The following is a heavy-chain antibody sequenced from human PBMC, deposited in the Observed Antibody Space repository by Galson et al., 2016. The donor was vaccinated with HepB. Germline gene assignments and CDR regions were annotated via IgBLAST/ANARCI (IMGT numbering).Heavy chain of an antibody. J-gene: IGHJ4*02. D-gene: IGHD3-16*02. CDR2: IRSKDNNYAT. V-gene: IGHV3-73*01. Sequence: SLRLSCAASGFTFSGSAMHWVRQASGKGLEWVARIRSKDNNYATACAASVKGRFTISRDDSKNTAYLQMNSLKTEDTAVYYCSGSSGGVIVMPFNYWGQGTLVTVSS. CDR3: SGSSGGVIVMPFNY. CDR1: GFTFSGSA.